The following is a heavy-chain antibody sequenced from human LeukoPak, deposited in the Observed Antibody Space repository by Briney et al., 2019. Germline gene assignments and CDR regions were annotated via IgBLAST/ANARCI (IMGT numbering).Heavy chain of an antibody. CDR1: GVSISSSNSY. CDR2: SHQTGST. D-gene: IGHD2-8*01. J-gene: IGHJ6*03. V-gene: IGHV4-61*05. Sequence: SETLSLTCTVSGVSISSSNSYWGWIRQPPGKGLEWIGESHQTGSTNYNPSLKSRVTISVDKSKNQFSLDFNSVTAADTAIYYCATNGYYCIDVWGKGTTVTVSS. CDR3: ATNGYYCIDV.